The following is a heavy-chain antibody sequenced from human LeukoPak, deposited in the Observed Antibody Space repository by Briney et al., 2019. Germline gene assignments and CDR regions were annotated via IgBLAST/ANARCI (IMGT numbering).Heavy chain of an antibody. Sequence: GGSLRLSCAASGFTFSSYGMHWVRQAPGKGLEWVAFIRYDGSNKYYADSVKGRFTISIDNSKNTLYLQMNSLRVEDTAVYYCARRAGAYSHPYDYWGQGTLVTVSS. CDR2: IRYDGSNK. J-gene: IGHJ4*02. CDR3: ARRAGAYSHPYDY. CDR1: GFTFSSYG. V-gene: IGHV3-30*02. D-gene: IGHD4/OR15-4a*01.